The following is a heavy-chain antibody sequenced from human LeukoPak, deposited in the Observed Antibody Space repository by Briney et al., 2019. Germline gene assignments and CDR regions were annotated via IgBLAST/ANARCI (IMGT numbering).Heavy chain of an antibody. CDR2: INHSGI. CDR3: ARESLRQQWLVRREEYYYMDV. CDR1: GGSFSGYY. J-gene: IGHJ6*03. D-gene: IGHD6-19*01. V-gene: IGHV4-34*01. Sequence: SETLSLTCAVYGGSFSGYYWNWIRQPPGKGLEWIGEINHSGIKYNPSLKSRVTISVDTSKNQFSLKLRSVTAADTAVYYCARESLRQQWLVRREEYYYMDVWGKGTTVTISS.